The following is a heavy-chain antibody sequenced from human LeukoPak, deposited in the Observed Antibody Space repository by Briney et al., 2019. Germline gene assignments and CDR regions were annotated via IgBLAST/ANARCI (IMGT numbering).Heavy chain of an antibody. D-gene: IGHD6-6*01. J-gene: IGHJ5*02. CDR1: GGSISSYY. CDR2: IYYGGST. CDR3: ARDNRGQLAWGNWFDP. V-gene: IGHV4-59*12. Sequence: SETLSLTCTVSGGSISSYYLNWIRQPPGKGLEWIGYIYYGGSTNYNPSLKSRVTISVDKSKNQFSLKLSSVTAADTAVYYCARDNRGQLAWGNWFDPWGQGTLVTVSS.